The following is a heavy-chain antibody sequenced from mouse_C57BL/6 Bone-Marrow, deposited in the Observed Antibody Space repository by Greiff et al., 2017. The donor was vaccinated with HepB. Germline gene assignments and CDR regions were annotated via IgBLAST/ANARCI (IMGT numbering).Heavy chain of an antibody. V-gene: IGHV5-17*01. Sequence: EVMLVESGGGLVKPGGSLKLSCAASGFTFSDYGMHWVRQAPEKGLEWVAYISSGISTIYYADTVKGRFTITRDNAKNTLFLQMTSLRSADTAMYYCARTYYSKGANYYAMDYWGQGTSVTVSS. CDR2: ISSGISTI. CDR3: ARTYYSKGANYYAMDY. J-gene: IGHJ4*01. CDR1: GFTFSDYG. D-gene: IGHD2-5*01.